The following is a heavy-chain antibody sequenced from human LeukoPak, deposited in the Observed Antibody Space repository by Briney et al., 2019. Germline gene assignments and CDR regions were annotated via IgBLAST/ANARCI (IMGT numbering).Heavy chain of an antibody. CDR1: GGTFSSYA. D-gene: IGHD6-13*01. Sequence: SVKVSCKVSGGTFSSYAISWVRQAPGQGLEWMGRIIPILGIANYAQKFQGRVTITADKSTSTAYMELSSLRSEDTAVYYCSYSSSWYALFDYWGQGTLVTVSS. V-gene: IGHV1-69*04. CDR3: SYSSSWYALFDY. CDR2: IIPILGIA. J-gene: IGHJ4*02.